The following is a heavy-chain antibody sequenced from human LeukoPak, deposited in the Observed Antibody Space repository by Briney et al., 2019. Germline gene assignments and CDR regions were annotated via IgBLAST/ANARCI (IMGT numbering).Heavy chain of an antibody. J-gene: IGHJ4*02. V-gene: IGHV4-34*01. Sequence: PSETLSLTCTVSGGSVIINGYYWSWIRQPPGKGLEWIGEINHSGSTNYNPSLKSRVTISVDTSKNQFSLKLSSVTAADTAVYYCASDSGRGYSPFDYWGQGTLVTVSS. CDR3: ASDSGRGYSPFDY. CDR2: INHSGST. CDR1: GGSVIINGYY. D-gene: IGHD3-22*01.